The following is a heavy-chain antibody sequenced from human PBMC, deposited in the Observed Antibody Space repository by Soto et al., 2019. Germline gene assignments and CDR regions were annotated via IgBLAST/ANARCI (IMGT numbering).Heavy chain of an antibody. V-gene: IGHV4-61*01. CDR1: GGSVSSGSYY. J-gene: IGHJ4*02. Sequence: SETLSLTCTVSGGSVSSGSYYWSWIRQPPGKGLEWIGYIYYSGSTNYNPSLKSRVTISVDTSKNQFSLKLSSVTAADTAVYYCARVITVTTLEAYFDYWGQGTLVTVSS. D-gene: IGHD4-17*01. CDR2: IYYSGST. CDR3: ARVITVTTLEAYFDY.